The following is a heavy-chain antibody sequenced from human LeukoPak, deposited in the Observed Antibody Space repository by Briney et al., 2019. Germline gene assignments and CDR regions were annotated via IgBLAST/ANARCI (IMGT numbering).Heavy chain of an antibody. CDR2: IKQDGSEK. J-gene: IGHJ4*02. CDR3: ARGGYCSSTSCYSFYSSPFDY. V-gene: IGHV3-7*01. CDR1: GFTFSSYW. Sequence: GGSLRLSCAASGFTFSSYWMSWVRQAPGKGLEWVANIKQDGSEKYYVDSVKGRFTISRDNAENSLYLQMNSLRAEDTAVYYCARGGYCSSTSCYSFYSSPFDYWGQGTLVTVSS. D-gene: IGHD2-2*01.